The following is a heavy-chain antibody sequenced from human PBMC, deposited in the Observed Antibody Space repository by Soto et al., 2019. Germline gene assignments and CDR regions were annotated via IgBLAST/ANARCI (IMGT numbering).Heavy chain of an antibody. CDR2: ISYDGSNK. D-gene: IGHD1-1*01. CDR1: GFTFSSYG. Sequence: HLGGSLRLSCAASGFTFSSYGMHWVRQAPGKGLEWVAVISYDGSNKYYADSVKGRFTISRDNSKNTLYLQMNSLRAEDTAVYYCAKGQLELQWYFDYWGQGTLVTVSS. J-gene: IGHJ4*02. CDR3: AKGQLELQWYFDY. V-gene: IGHV3-30*18.